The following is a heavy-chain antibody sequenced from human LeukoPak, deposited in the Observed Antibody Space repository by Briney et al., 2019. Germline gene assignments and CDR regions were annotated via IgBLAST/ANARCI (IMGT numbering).Heavy chain of an antibody. D-gene: IGHD3-16*01. V-gene: IGHV4-59*01. CDR1: GGSISSYY. CDR3: ASEGGRN. Sequence: PETLSLTCTVSGGSISSYYWSWIRQPPGKGLEWIGYIYYSGSTNYNPSLKSRVTISVDTSKNQFSLKLSSVTAADTAVYYCASEGGRNWGQGTLVTVSS. J-gene: IGHJ4*02. CDR2: IYYSGST.